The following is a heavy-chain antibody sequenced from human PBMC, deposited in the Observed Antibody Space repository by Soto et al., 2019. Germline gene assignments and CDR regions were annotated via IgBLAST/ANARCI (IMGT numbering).Heavy chain of an antibody. CDR2: ISPDGGEI. CDR1: GFTFSNIW. CDR3: AKGPR. J-gene: IGHJ4*02. V-gene: IGHV3-7*01. Sequence: LVESGGGLVQPGGSLRLSCAASGFTFSNIWMSWVRRSPEKGPEWVASISPDGGEIYYVDSVKGRFTIYRDNTRNSLYLQMNSLRAEDTDVYYCAKGPRWGQGTLVTVSS.